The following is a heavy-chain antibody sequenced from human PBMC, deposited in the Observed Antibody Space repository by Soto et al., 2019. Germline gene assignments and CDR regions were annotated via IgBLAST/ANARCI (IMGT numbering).Heavy chain of an antibody. J-gene: IGHJ4*02. CDR1: GFTFSSYW. CDR3: ARFFMITFGGVIVPLDY. D-gene: IGHD3-16*02. V-gene: IGHV3-7*01. CDR2: IKQDGSEK. Sequence: PGGSLRLSCAASGFTFSSYWMSWVRQAPGKGLEWVANIKQDGSEKYYVDSVKGRFTISRDNAKNSLYLQMNSLRAEDTAVYYCARFFMITFGGVIVPLDYWGQGTLVTVSS.